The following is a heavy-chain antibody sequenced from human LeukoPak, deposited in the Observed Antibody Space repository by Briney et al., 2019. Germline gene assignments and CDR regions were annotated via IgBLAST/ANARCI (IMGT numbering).Heavy chain of an antibody. CDR1: GDSDSGNSAVA. Sequence: SQALSLTCAISGDSDSGNSAVAWNWLRQSPSRGLEWLGRTYYRSKWNNDYAVSVKSRITINPDTSKIQFSLHLNSVTPEDTAVYYCARGRNSGFDYWGQGTLVTVSS. CDR3: ARGRNSGFDY. D-gene: IGHD2/OR15-2a*01. J-gene: IGHJ4*02. CDR2: TYYRSKWNN. V-gene: IGHV6-1*01.